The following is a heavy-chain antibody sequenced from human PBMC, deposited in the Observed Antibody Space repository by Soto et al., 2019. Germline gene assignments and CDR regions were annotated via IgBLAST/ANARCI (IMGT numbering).Heavy chain of an antibody. CDR2: ISSNGGST. V-gene: IGHV3-64D*06. Sequence: GGSLRLSCSASGFTFSSYAMHWVRQAPGKGLEYVSAISSNGGSTYYADSVKGRFTISRDNSKNTLYLQMSSLRAEDTAVYYCARDQLLWFGESQMGGMDVWGQGTTVTVSS. D-gene: IGHD3-10*01. J-gene: IGHJ6*02. CDR3: ARDQLLWFGESQMGGMDV. CDR1: GFTFSSYA.